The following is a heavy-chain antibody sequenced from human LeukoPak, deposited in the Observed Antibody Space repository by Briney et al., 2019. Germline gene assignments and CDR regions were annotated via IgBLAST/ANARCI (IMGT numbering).Heavy chain of an antibody. Sequence: ASVKVSCKASGYTFNSYGISWVRQAPGQGLEWMGWISAYNGNTNYAQKLQGRVTMTTDTSTSTAYMELRSLRSDDTAVYYCARDLIVVVTADDAFDIWGQGTMVTVSS. D-gene: IGHD2-21*02. J-gene: IGHJ3*02. CDR1: GYTFNSYG. CDR3: ARDLIVVVTADDAFDI. CDR2: ISAYNGNT. V-gene: IGHV1-18*01.